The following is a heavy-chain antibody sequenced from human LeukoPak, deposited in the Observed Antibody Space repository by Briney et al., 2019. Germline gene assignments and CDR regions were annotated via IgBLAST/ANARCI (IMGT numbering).Heavy chain of an antibody. D-gene: IGHD1-1*01. Sequence: QPGGSLRLSCAASGFTFSSYGMHWVRQAPGKGLEWVAFIRYDGSNKYYADSVKGRFTISRDNSKNTLYLQMNSLRAEDTAVYYCAKARLTPRYYFDYWGQGTLVTVSS. V-gene: IGHV3-30*02. J-gene: IGHJ4*02. CDR1: GFTFSSYG. CDR2: IRYDGSNK. CDR3: AKARLTPRYYFDY.